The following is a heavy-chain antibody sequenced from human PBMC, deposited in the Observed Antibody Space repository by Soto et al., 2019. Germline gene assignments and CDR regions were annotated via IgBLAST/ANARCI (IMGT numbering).Heavy chain of an antibody. D-gene: IGHD2-15*01. J-gene: IGHJ4*02. CDR3: ARDLGGWPDY. V-gene: IGHV1-18*01. CDR1: GYTFTSYY. CDR2: ISGDNGNT. Sequence: ASVKVSCKASGYTFTSYYISWVRQAPGQGLEWMGWISGDNGNTNYAQKLQGRVTITRDTSTSTAYMELSSLRSEDTAVYYCARDLGGWPDYWGQGTLVTVSS.